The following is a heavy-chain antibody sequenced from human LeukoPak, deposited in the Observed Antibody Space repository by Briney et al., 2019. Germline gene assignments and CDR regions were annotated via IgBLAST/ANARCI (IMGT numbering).Heavy chain of an antibody. CDR2: IIPIFGTA. CDR1: GGTFSSYA. D-gene: IGHD3-22*01. CDR3: ARGGHYRTHYYNSGDY. V-gene: IGHV1-69*05. J-gene: IGHJ4*02. Sequence: GASVKVSCKASGGTFSSYAISWVRQAPGQGLEWMGGIIPIFGTANYAQKFQGRVTMTTDTSTSTAYMELRSLRSDDTAVYYCARGGHYRTHYYNSGDYWGQGTLVTVSS.